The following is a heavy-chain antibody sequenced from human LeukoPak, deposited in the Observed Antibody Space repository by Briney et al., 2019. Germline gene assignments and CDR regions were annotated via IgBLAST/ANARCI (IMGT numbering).Heavy chain of an antibody. CDR2: ISHDGSDK. J-gene: IGHJ4*02. Sequence: PGGSLRLSCAAPGFGFSSYVMHWVRQGQGKGLEWVAVISHDGSDKFYADSVKGRFTISRDNPKNTLYLQMNNLRPEDTAVYYCARDGHSPADYWGQGTLVTVSS. V-gene: IGHV3-30*03. CDR1: GFGFSSYV. D-gene: IGHD5-18*01. CDR3: ARDGHSPADY.